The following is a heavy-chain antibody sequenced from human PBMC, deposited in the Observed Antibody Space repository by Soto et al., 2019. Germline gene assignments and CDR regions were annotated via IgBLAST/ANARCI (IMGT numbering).Heavy chain of an antibody. CDR2: IYYSGST. CDR1: GGSISSYY. D-gene: IGHD2-8*02. V-gene: IGHV4-59*01. J-gene: IGHJ4*02. CDR3: ARHWRFHHTIDY. Sequence: QVQLQESGPGLVKPSETLSLTCTVSGGSISSYYWSWIRQPPGKGLEWIGYIYYSGSTNYNPSLKSRVTISVDTSKNQFSLKLSSVTAADTAVYYCARHWRFHHTIDYWGQGTLVTVSS.